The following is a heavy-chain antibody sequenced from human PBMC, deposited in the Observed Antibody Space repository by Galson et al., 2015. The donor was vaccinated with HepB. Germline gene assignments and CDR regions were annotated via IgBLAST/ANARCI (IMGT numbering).Heavy chain of an antibody. V-gene: IGHV1-8*01. CDR3: ARGRTCSSTSCFPFDAFHI. Sequence: SVKVSCKASGYTFTNYDINWVRQAPGQGLEWMGWMNPNSGTTGYAQKFQGRLTMTRSTSISTAYMELSSLRSEDTAVYYCARGRTCSSTSCFPFDAFHIWGQGTVVTVSS. CDR1: GYTFTNYD. CDR2: MNPNSGTT. D-gene: IGHD2-2*01. J-gene: IGHJ3*02.